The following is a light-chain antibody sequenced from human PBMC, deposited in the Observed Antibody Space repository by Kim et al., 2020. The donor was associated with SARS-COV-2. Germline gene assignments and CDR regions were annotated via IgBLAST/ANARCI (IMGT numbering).Light chain of an antibody. J-gene: IGKJ1*01. CDR2: AAS. Sequence: AAVGDKVTITCRASQSIISYLNWYQQKPGKAPKLLIYAASSLQSGVPSRFGGSRSETDFTLTISSLQPEDFATYYCQQNYSTPWTFGQGTKVEIK. CDR1: QSIISY. CDR3: QQNYSTPWT. V-gene: IGKV1-39*01.